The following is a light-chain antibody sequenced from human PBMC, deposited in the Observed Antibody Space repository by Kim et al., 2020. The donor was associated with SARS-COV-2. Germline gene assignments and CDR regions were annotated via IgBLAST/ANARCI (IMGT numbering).Light chain of an antibody. CDR3: LLSYANFGV. Sequence: PGGHGILPCGYSTGSGGSSHYPYWTQQKPGQDPRTLIYDTNKKHSWTPARFAGSVLGDKAALTLSGAQPEDEAYYYCLLSYANFGVFGGGTQLTVL. J-gene: IGLJ3*02. CDR1: TGSGGSSHY. V-gene: IGLV7-46*01. CDR2: DTN.